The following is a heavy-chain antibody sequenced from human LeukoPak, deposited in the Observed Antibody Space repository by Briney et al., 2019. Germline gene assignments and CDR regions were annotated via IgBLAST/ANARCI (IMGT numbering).Heavy chain of an antibody. V-gene: IGHV4-59*08. CDR1: GDSISLYY. J-gene: IGHJ1*01. Sequence: SETLSLTCTVSGDSISLYYWSWIRQPPGKGLEWIGYIYYSGSTNYNPSLKSRVTISVDTSKNQFSLKLSSVTAADTAVYARHTDDLGYFRHWGQGTLVTVSS. CDR3: HTDDLGYFRH. D-gene: IGHD3-16*01. CDR2: IYYSGST.